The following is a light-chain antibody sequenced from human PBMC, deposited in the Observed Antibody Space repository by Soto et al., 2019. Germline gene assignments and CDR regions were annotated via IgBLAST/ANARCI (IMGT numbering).Light chain of an antibody. J-gene: IGKJ1*01. CDR1: QGISSY. V-gene: IGKV1-9*01. Sequence: DIQLTQSPSFLSASVGDRVTITCRASQGISSYLAWYQQKPGKAPKLLIYAASTLQSGVPSRFSGSGSGTDFTLTISRLEPEDFAVYYCQQYSRAPLTFGQGTKVDIK. CDR2: AAS. CDR3: QQYSRAPLT.